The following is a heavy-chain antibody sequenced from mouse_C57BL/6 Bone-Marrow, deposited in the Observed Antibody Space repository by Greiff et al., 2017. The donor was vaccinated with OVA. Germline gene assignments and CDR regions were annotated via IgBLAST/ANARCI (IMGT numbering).Heavy chain of an antibody. J-gene: IGHJ1*03. D-gene: IGHD1-1*01. CDR3: ARERNYYGSWYFDV. CDR1: GYTFTSYW. V-gene: IGHV1-69*01. CDR2: IDPSDSYT. Sequence: QVQLQQPGAELVMPGASVKLSCKASGYTFTSYWMHWVKQRPGQGLEWIGEIDPSDSYTNYNQNFKGKSTLTVDKSSSTAYMQLSSLTSEDSAVYYCARERNYYGSWYFDVWGTGTTVTVSS.